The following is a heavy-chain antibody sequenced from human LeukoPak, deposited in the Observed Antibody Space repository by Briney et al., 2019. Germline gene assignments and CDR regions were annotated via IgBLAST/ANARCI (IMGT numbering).Heavy chain of an antibody. D-gene: IGHD2-21*02. CDR1: GGSISSHY. J-gene: IGHJ4*02. CDR3: ARALAYCGGDWYDY. Sequence: SETLSLTCTVSGGSISSHYWSWIRQPPGKGLEWIGYIYYSGSTNYNPSLKSRVTISVDTSKNQFSLKLSSVTAADTAVYYCARALAYCGGDWYDYWGQGTLVTVSS. CDR2: IYYSGST. V-gene: IGHV4-59*11.